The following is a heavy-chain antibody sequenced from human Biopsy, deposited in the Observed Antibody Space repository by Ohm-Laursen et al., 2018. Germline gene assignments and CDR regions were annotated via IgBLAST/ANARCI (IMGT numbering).Heavy chain of an antibody. CDR1: VASISSSSYF. CDR3: VRGPPSLF. Sequence: SETLSLTCSVSVASISSSSYFWGWIRQPPGRGLEWIGTFYYTGSTHYNPSLKSRVTIFADTSKNQFSLNLTSVTVADSAVYYCVRGPPSLFWGQGTQVTVSS. J-gene: IGHJ4*02. CDR2: FYYTGST. V-gene: IGHV4-39*01.